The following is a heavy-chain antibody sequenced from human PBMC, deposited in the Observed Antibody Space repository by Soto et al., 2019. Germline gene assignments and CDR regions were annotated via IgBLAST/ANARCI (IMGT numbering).Heavy chain of an antibody. V-gene: IGHV4-4*02. Sequence: SETLSLTCAVSGGSISTSNWWSWVRQPPGKGLEWIGEVYRTGSTNYNPSLESRLTISVDKSKNQFSLKLTSVTAADTAVYYCARARATIAAAAIFDCWGQGALVTVSS. CDR3: ARARATIAAAAIFDC. CDR1: GGSISTSNW. CDR2: VYRTGST. D-gene: IGHD6-13*01. J-gene: IGHJ4*02.